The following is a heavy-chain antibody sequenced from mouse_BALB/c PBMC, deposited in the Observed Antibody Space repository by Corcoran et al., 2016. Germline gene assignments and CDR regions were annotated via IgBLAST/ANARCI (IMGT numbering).Heavy chain of an antibody. CDR3: ARSHGSSRAWFAY. D-gene: IGHD1-1*01. J-gene: IGHJ3*01. CDR1: GYTFSTYW. V-gene: IGHV1-9*01. Sequence: QVLLQQSGAELMKPVASVKISCKATGYTFSTYWIAWVKQRPGHGLEWIGEILPGSGSTNYNEKFKGKATFTADTSSNTAYMQLSSLTSEDSAVYYCARSHGSSRAWFAYWGQGTLVTVSA. CDR2: ILPGSGST.